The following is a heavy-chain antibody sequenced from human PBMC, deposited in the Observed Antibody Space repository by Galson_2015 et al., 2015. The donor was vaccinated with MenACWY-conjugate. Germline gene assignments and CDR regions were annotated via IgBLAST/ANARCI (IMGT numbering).Heavy chain of an antibody. CDR1: GDSVSSSNGAA. Sequence: AISGDSVSSSNGAAWNWIRQSPSRGLEWLGRTYYRSNDYAVSVKSRITINSDTSKNQFSLQLNSVTPEDTAVYYCARGTRNAFDIWGQGTMVTVSS. V-gene: IGHV6-1*01. CDR2: TYYRSN. J-gene: IGHJ3*02. CDR3: ARGTRNAFDI.